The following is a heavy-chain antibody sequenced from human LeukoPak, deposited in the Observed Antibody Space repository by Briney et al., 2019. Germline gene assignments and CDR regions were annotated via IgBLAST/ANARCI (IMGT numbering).Heavy chain of an antibody. Sequence: SETLSLTCAVYGGSFSGYYWSWIRQPPGKGLEWIGEINHSGSTNYNPSLKSRVTISVDTSKNQFSLKLSSVTAADTAVYYCARSGTAMVKAFDYWGQGTLVTVSS. J-gene: IGHJ4*02. V-gene: IGHV4-34*01. CDR1: GGSFSGYY. D-gene: IGHD5-18*01. CDR3: ARSGTAMVKAFDY. CDR2: INHSGST.